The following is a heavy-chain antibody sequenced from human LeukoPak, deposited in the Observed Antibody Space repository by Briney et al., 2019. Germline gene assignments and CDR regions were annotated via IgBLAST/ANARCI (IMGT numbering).Heavy chain of an antibody. CDR1: GYTFSSYW. J-gene: IGHJ6*02. CDR3: ARDAAPGGAYFYYAVDV. V-gene: IGHV5-51*01. D-gene: IGHD1-26*01. CDR2: IYPVDSAT. Sequence: GESLNISFQTPGYTFSSYWIAWVRQMPGKGLEWIGIIYPVDSATKYSPSFPGQVIMSAHKSLTTPYFQWSNLKASDTAIYYCARDAAPGGAYFYYAVDVWGQGTTVVVSS.